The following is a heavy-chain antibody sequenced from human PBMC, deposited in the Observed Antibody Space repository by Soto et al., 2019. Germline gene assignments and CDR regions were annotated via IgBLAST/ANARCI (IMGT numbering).Heavy chain of an antibody. CDR2: IIPKLGSA. J-gene: IGHJ4*02. V-gene: IGHV1-69*01. Sequence: QVQLVQSGAEVKEPGSSVKVSCKASGGGNLRDYRTTWVRRAPGQGLEWMGGIIPKLGSANYAQNFQGRVTVTADESTTTVYMELRSLSSDDTAVYYCARGVDGYNCGAVYWCQGTPVTVPS. D-gene: IGHD5-12*01. CDR3: ARGVDGYNCGAVY. CDR1: GGGNLRDYR.